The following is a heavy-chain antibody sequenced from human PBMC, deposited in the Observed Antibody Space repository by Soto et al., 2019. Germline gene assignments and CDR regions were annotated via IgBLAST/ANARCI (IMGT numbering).Heavy chain of an antibody. D-gene: IGHD6-19*01. CDR2: INHSGST. CDR3: ARGSSGWYEFDY. J-gene: IGHJ4*02. V-gene: IGHV4-34*01. Sequence: SETLSLTCAVYGGSFSGYYWSWIRQPPGKGLEWIGEINHSGSTNYNPSLKSLVTISVDTSKNQFSLKLSSVTAADTAVYYCARGSSGWYEFDYWGQGTLVTVSS. CDR1: GGSFSGYY.